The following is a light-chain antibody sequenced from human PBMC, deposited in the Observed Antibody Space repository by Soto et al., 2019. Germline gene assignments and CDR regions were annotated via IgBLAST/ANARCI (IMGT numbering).Light chain of an antibody. Sequence: EIVLTQSPATLSLSRGERATRCCRASQSVNNYLAWYQQKPGQAPRLLIYGASTRATGIPARFSGSGSGTEFTLTISSLQSEDFTVYYCQQYNKWPLTFGQGTKVDIK. CDR1: QSVNNY. V-gene: IGKV3-15*01. J-gene: IGKJ1*01. CDR2: GAS. CDR3: QQYNKWPLT.